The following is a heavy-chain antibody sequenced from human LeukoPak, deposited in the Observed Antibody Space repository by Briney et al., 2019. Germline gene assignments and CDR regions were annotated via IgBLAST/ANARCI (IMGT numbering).Heavy chain of an antibody. CDR3: AKASYCPNDVCRYFDY. CDR2: ISASGGGT. D-gene: IGHD2-8*01. CDR1: GFTFTTYP. J-gene: IGHJ4*02. V-gene: IGHV3-23*01. Sequence: GGSLRLSCAASGFTFTTYPMSWVRQAPGKGLEWVSAISASGGGTYYEDSVKGRFTISRDNSRSTVFLQMSSLRAEDTAVYYCAKASYCPNDVCRYFDYWGQGILVTVSS.